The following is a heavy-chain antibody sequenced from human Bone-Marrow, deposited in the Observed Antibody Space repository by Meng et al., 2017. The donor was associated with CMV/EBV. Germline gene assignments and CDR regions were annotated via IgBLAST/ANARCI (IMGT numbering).Heavy chain of an antibody. CDR2: ISAYNGNT. J-gene: IGHJ6*02. D-gene: IGHD6-19*01. CDR1: GYTFTSYG. Sequence: ASVKVSCKASGYTFTSYGISWVRQAPGQGLEWMGWISAYNGNTNYAQKLQGRVTITADKSTSTAYMELSSLRSEDTAVYYCARDRGIAVAGKGYYSMDVWGQGTTVTVSS. V-gene: IGHV1-18*01. CDR3: ARDRGIAVAGKGYYSMDV.